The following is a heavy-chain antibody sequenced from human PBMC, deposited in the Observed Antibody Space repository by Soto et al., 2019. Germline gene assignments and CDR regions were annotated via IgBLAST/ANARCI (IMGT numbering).Heavy chain of an antibody. CDR2: IYYSGST. CDR1: GGSISSGGYY. J-gene: IGHJ3*02. CDR3: AREVLRITMVRGNFDAFDI. Sequence: QVQLQESGPGLVKPSQTLSLTCTVSGGSISSGGYYWSWIRQHPGKGLEWIGYIYYSGSTYYNPSLKSRVTISVDTSKNQFSLKLSSVTAADTAVYYCAREVLRITMVRGNFDAFDIWGQGTMVTVSS. D-gene: IGHD3-10*01. V-gene: IGHV4-31*03.